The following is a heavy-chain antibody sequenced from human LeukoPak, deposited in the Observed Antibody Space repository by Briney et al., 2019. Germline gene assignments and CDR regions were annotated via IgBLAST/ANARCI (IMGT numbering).Heavy chain of an antibody. CDR1: GFTFNNYW. Sequence: GGSLRLSCAASGFTFNNYWMHWVRQAPGMGLVWVSSIRFDGGDTAYADSAKGRFTISRDNAKNTMFLQMNNLRAEDTAVYYCAKEIDGCDVWGQGTLVTVSS. CDR2: IRFDGGDT. J-gene: IGHJ3*01. V-gene: IGHV3-74*01. CDR3: AKEIDGCDV.